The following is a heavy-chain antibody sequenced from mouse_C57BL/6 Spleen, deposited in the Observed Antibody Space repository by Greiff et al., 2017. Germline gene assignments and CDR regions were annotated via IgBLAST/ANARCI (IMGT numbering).Heavy chain of an antibody. CDR3: AKFTTAFDY. D-gene: IGHD1-2*01. CDR1: GFTFSSYA. Sequence: DVKLVESGGGLVKPGGSLKLSCAASGFTFSSYAMSWVRQTPEKRLEWVATISDGGSYTYYPDNVKGRFTISRDNAKNNLYLQMSHLKSEDTAMYYCAKFTTAFDYWGQGTTLTVSS. J-gene: IGHJ2*01. CDR2: ISDGGSYT. V-gene: IGHV5-4*03.